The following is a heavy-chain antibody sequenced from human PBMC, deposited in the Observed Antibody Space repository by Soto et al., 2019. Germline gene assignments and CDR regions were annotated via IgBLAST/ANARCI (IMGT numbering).Heavy chain of an antibody. D-gene: IGHD2-15*01. V-gene: IGHV2-5*02. CDR2: IYWDDDK. J-gene: IGHJ4*02. Sequence: QITLRESGPTLVQPTQTLTLTCTLSGVSLTTSGVGVGWIRQPPGKALEWLALIYWDDDKRFSPALKSRLAITRDTSKNHVVMTMTDMAPVDTAIYYCAHRQRTVVVGAPFDLGGQGSPVPVSS. CDR1: GVSLTTSGVG. CDR3: AHRQRTVVVGAPFDL.